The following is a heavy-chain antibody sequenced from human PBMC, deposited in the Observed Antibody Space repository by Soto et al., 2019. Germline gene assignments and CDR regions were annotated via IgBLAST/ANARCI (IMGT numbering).Heavy chain of an antibody. V-gene: IGHV3-9*01. Sequence: GGSLRLSCAASGFTFDDYAMHWVRQAPGKGLEWVSGISWNSGSIGYADSVKGRFTISRDNAKNSLYLQMNSLRAEDTALYYCAKGDCGGDCYPDYWGQGTLVTVSS. CDR2: ISWNSGSI. CDR3: AKGDCGGDCYPDY. CDR1: GFTFDDYA. D-gene: IGHD2-21*01. J-gene: IGHJ4*02.